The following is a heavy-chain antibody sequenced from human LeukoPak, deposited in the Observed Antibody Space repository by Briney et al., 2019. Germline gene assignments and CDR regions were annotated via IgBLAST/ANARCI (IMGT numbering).Heavy chain of an antibody. J-gene: IGHJ4*02. CDR2: ISGSGVST. CDR3: ARSHRGGYYFDY. CDR1: GFTFSSSA. Sequence: GGSLRLSCAASGFTFSSSAMSWVRQAPGKGLEWVSAISGSGVSTYYADSVKGRFTISRDNSKNALCLQMNSLRAEDTAVYYCARSHRGGYYFDYWGQGTLVTVSS. D-gene: IGHD3-16*01. V-gene: IGHV3-23*01.